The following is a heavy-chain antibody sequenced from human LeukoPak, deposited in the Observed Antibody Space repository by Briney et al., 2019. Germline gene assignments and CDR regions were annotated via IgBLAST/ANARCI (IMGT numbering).Heavy chain of an antibody. CDR1: GFTFSSYN. D-gene: IGHD6-6*01. J-gene: IGHJ4*02. Sequence: GGSLRLSCAASGFTFSSYNMNRVRQAPGMGLEWVSYISGSSGTIYYADSVKGRFTISRDNVRNSLYLQMNSLRDEDTAVYYCATSKGSSSSSFDYWGQGTLVTVSS. CDR3: ATSKGSSSSSFDY. V-gene: IGHV3-48*02. CDR2: ISGSSGTI.